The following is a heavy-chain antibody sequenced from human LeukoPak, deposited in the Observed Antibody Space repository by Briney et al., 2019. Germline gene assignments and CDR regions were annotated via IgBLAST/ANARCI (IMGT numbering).Heavy chain of an antibody. J-gene: IGHJ4*02. CDR2: VDGGGGGT. Sequence: GGSLRLSCAASGFTLSSYAMTWVRQAPGRGLEWVSSVDGGGGGTYYADSVKGRFTISRDKSKDTLYLQMNGLRAEDTAVYFCAKQSAGSAAWYSLHYDFWGQGTLVTVSS. D-gene: IGHD6-13*01. CDR3: AKQSAGSAAWYSLHYDF. CDR1: GFTLSSYA. V-gene: IGHV3-23*01.